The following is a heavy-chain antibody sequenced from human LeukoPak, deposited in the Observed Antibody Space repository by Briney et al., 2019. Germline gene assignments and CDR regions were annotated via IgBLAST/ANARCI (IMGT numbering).Heavy chain of an antibody. D-gene: IGHD5-24*01. CDR3: ARLFGYNYGAFDV. CDR2: IYPGDSDI. CDR1: GFSFTTYW. V-gene: IGHV5-51*01. J-gene: IGHJ3*01. Sequence: GESLKISCKGSGFSFTTYWIAWVRQMPGKGLEWMGIIYPGDSDITYSPSFQGQVTISADKSIRTAYLRWSSLRASDTAMYYCARLFGYNYGAFDVWGQGTMVTVSS.